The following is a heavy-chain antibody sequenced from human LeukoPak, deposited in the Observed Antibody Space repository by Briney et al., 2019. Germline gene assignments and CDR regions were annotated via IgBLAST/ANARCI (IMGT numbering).Heavy chain of an antibody. J-gene: IGHJ4*02. V-gene: IGHV4-30-4*01. CDR3: AREVGTAMVPFDY. CDR1: GGSISSGDYY. D-gene: IGHD5-18*01. Sequence: SETLSLTCTVSGGSISSGDYYWSWIRQPPGKGLEWIGYIYYSGSTYYNPSLKSRVTISVDTSKNQFSLKLSSVTAADTAVYYCAREVGTAMVPFDYWGQGTLVTVPS. CDR2: IYYSGST.